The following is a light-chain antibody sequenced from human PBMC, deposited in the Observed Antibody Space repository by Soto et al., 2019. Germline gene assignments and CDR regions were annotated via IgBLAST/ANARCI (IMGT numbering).Light chain of an antibody. CDR3: QQCGGSPLYR. J-gene: IGKJ2*03. V-gene: IGKV3-20*01. CDR1: QSVSSSF. Sequence: ETVLTQSPGTLSLSPGERATLSCRASQSVSSSFLAWYQQKPGQAPRLLISGASSRATAFPDSFSGSGSGTVLALTTSSLATEGSAGYSCQQCGGSPLYRFCQGTKPEI. CDR2: GAS.